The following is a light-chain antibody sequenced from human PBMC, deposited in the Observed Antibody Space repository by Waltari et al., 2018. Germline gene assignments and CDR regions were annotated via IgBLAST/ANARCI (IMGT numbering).Light chain of an antibody. Sequence: SYVVTQSPSVSVAPGETARITCGGDNIGSKRVHWYQQRPGQAPVLVISYDSDRPSGIPERFSCSNSGNTATLTISWVEADDEADYYCLVWHSTTDHHGVFGGGTKLTVL. CDR2: YDS. V-gene: IGLV3-21*04. CDR3: LVWHSTTDHHGV. CDR1: NIGSKR. J-gene: IGLJ2*01.